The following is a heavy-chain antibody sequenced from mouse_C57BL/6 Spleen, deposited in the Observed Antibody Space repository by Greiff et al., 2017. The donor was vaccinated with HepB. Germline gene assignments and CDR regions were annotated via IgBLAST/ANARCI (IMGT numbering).Heavy chain of an antibody. Sequence: VQLQQSGPELVKPGASVKISCKASGYAFSSSWMNWVKQRPGKGLEWIGRIYPGDGDTNYNGKFKGKATLTADKSSSTAYMQLSSLTSEDSAVYFCASTAQATAWFAYWGQGTLVTVSA. CDR2: IYPGDGDT. CDR3: ASTAQATAWFAY. V-gene: IGHV1-82*01. J-gene: IGHJ3*01. D-gene: IGHD3-2*02. CDR1: GYAFSSSW.